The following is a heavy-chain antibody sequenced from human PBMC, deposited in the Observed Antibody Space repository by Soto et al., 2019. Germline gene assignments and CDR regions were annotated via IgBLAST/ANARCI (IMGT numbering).Heavy chain of an antibody. V-gene: IGHV6-1*01. J-gene: IGHJ2*01. CDR1: GDSVSSNNAA. CDR3: ARAHLIASRLMWYLDL. Sequence: SQTLSLTCAISGDSVSSNNAAWHWIRQSPSRGLEWLGRTYYRSKWYNDYAMSVKGRITINPDTSKDHFSLQLNSVTPGDTAVYYCARAHLIASRLMWYLDLWGRGTLVTVS. D-gene: IGHD6-6*01. CDR2: TYYRSKWYN.